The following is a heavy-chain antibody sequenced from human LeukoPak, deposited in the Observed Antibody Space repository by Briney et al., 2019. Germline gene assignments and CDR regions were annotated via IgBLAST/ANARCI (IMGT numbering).Heavy chain of an antibody. CDR1: GGSISSYY. CDR2: IYYSGST. V-gene: IGHV4-59*01. CDR3: ARDTAQYYYYYMDV. D-gene: IGHD5-18*01. J-gene: IGHJ6*03. Sequence: PSETLSLTCTVSGGSISSYYWSWIRQPPGKGLEWIGYIYYSGSTNYNPSLKSRVTISVDTSKNQFSLKLSSVTAADTAVYYCARDTAQYYYYYMDVWGKGTTVTISS.